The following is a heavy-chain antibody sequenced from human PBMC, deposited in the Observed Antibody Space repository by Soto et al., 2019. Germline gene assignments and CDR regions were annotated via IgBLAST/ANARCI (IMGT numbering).Heavy chain of an antibody. CDR2: INHSGSA. CDR1: GESFSGYI. D-gene: IGHD2-2*01. CDR3: ARVVLVPAAMSGTTTPYYYYGMDV. Sequence: PSETLSLTCAVYGESFSGYIWTWIRQTPGKGLQWIGQINHSGSASYNPSLKSRVTISLHTSNGQFSLELSSVTAADTAVYYCARVVLVPAAMSGTTTPYYYYGMDVWGQGTTVTVSS. V-gene: IGHV4-34*01. J-gene: IGHJ6*02.